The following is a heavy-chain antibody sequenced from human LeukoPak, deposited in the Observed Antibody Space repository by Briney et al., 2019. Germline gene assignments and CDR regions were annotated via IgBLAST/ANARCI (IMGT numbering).Heavy chain of an antibody. CDR1: GGSFSGYY. CDR2: INHSGST. D-gene: IGHD2-2*01. V-gene: IGHV4-34*01. Sequence: PSETLSLTCAVYGGSFSGYYWSWIRQPPGKGLEWIGEINHSGSTNYNPSLKSRVTISVDTSKNQFSLKLSSVTAADTAVYYCARVPCCSSTSCYLENAFDIWGQGTMVTVSS. CDR3: ARVPCCSSTSCYLENAFDI. J-gene: IGHJ3*02.